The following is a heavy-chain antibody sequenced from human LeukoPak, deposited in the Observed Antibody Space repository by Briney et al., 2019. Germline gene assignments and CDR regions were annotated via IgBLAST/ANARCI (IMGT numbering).Heavy chain of an antibody. J-gene: IGHJ6*02. CDR3: ARGYDILTGYYSHYYYGMDV. D-gene: IGHD3-9*01. CDR1: GFTFSDYY. Sequence: GGSLRLSCAASGFTFSDYYMTWIRQAPGKGLEWVSYISSSGSTIYYADSVKGRFTISRDNAKNSLYLQMNSLRAEDTAVYYCARGYDILTGYYSHYYYGMDVWGQGTTVTASS. V-gene: IGHV3-11*01. CDR2: ISSSGSTI.